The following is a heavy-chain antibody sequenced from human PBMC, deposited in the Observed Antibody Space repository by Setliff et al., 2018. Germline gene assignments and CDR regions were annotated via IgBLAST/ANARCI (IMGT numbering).Heavy chain of an antibody. J-gene: IGHJ6*03. CDR1: GGSISNTYYY. Sequence: LSLTCTVSGGSISNTYYYWSWIRQPAGQGLEWIGQIYTSWSTNYNPSLKSRVTISLDTSTSQFSLRLTSVTAADSAVYFCARYPRRGNGWYPYYVDVWGKGTTVTVSS. V-gene: IGHV4-61*09. D-gene: IGHD6-19*01. CDR2: IYTSWST. CDR3: ARYPRRGNGWYPYYVDV.